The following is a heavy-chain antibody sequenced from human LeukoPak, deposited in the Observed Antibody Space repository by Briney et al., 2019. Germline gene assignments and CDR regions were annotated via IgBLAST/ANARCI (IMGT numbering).Heavy chain of an antibody. Sequence: GGSLRLSCAASGFTFSNAWMSWVRQVPGKGLEWIGHIKRKTNGGTADYAAPVKGTFTISRDDSKNTLYLQINTLRTEDTAVYYCTTDFPDYFHSWGQGTLVTVSS. CDR1: GFTFSNAW. V-gene: IGHV3-15*01. J-gene: IGHJ4*02. CDR3: TTDFPDYFHS. CDR2: IKRKTNGGTA.